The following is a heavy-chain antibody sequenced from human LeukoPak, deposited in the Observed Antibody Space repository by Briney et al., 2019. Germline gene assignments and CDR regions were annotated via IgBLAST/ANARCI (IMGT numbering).Heavy chain of an antibody. D-gene: IGHD6-19*01. J-gene: IGHJ4*02. CDR3: ARRSGIAVAGAFDY. Sequence: GGSLRLAWAASGFTFSNYAMRWVRQAAGKGREWVSGISGSGDSTYYADSVKGRFTISRDNSKNTLYLQMTSLRAEDTAVYYCARRSGIAVAGAFDYWGQGTLVTVSS. CDR2: ISGSGDST. V-gene: IGHV3-23*01. CDR1: GFTFSNYA.